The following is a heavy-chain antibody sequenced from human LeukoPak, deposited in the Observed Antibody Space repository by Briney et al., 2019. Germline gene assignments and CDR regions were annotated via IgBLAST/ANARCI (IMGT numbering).Heavy chain of an antibody. CDR3: AKDGYCSGGRCHAALNY. J-gene: IGHJ4*02. V-gene: IGHV3-43*02. Sequence: GGSLRLSCAASGFTFDDYAMHWVRQVPGKGLEWVSLISGDGGSTSYADSVKGRFTISRDNNKSSLYLQMNSLRAEDTALYYCAKDGYCSGGRCHAALNYWGQGTLVTASS. D-gene: IGHD2-15*01. CDR2: ISGDGGST. CDR1: GFTFDDYA.